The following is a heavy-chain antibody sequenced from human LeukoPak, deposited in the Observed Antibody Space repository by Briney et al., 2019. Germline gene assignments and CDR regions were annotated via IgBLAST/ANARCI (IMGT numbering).Heavy chain of an antibody. Sequence: SATLSLTCTVSGGSISSFYWSWIRQPAGKGLEWIGRIYSSGSTNYNPSLKSRVIMSADTSKNQFSLNLTSVTAADTAVYYCARDLVGSGYASRWYYYMDVWGRGTTVTVSS. V-gene: IGHV4-4*07. CDR1: GGSISSFY. CDR3: ARDLVGSGYASRWYYYMDV. D-gene: IGHD5-12*01. J-gene: IGHJ6*03. CDR2: IYSSGST.